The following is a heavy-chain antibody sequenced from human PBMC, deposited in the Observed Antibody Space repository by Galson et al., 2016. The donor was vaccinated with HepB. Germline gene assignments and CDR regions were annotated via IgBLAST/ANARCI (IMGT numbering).Heavy chain of an antibody. CDR1: GFTFSDYY. J-gene: IGHJ4*02. V-gene: IGHV3-11*01. CDR2: ISSSGNVI. Sequence: SLRLSCAASGFTFSDYYMTWIRQAPGKGLEWVSYISSSGNVIYYADSVKGRFTISRDNAENSLYLQMNSLRAEDTAIYYCAKDRVSGDGHLELDYWGQGTLVTVSS. CDR3: AKDRVSGDGHLELDY. D-gene: IGHD5-24*01.